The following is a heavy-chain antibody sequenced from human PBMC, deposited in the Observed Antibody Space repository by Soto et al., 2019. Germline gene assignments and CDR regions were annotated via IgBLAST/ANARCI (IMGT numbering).Heavy chain of an antibody. CDR1: GFTFSNYD. V-gene: IGHV3-23*01. D-gene: IGHD2-2*01. CDR3: AKARGSRTPAPGTF. J-gene: IGHJ4*02. CDR2: ISGSGGGT. Sequence: GGSLRLSCAASGFTFSNYDMSWVRQAPGKGLEWVSTISGSGGGTYYADSVKGRFTISRDNSKNTLSLQMNSLRAEDTAVYYCAKARGSRTPAPGTFWGQGILVTVSS.